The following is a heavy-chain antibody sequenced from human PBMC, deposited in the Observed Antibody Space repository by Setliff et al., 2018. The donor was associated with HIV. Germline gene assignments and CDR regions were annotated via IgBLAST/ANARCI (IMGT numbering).Heavy chain of an antibody. CDR3: ARGGLGVVGAIDY. D-gene: IGHD2-15*01. V-gene: IGHV4-34*01. J-gene: IGHJ4*02. CDR2: VNRGRRT. CDR1: GGSFSDYY. Sequence: SETLSLTCALYGGSFSDYYWSWIRQPPGMGLEWIGEVNRGRRTNYNSSLKSRVTISIDTSRNQFSLTVSSVTAADTAVYYCARGGLGVVGAIDYWSQGTLVTVSS.